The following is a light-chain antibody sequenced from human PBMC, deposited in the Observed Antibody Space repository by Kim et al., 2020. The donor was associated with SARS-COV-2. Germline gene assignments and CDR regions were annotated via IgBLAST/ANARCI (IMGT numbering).Light chain of an antibody. Sequence: ALGQTVRITCQGDSLRGYYASWFQQKSGQAPILVMYGDKNRPSGIPDRFSGSGSGNTASLTITGAQAEDEADYYCNSRDSSGNHVVFGGGTQLTVL. J-gene: IGLJ3*02. CDR2: GDK. CDR3: NSRDSSGNHVV. CDR1: SLRGYY. V-gene: IGLV3-19*01.